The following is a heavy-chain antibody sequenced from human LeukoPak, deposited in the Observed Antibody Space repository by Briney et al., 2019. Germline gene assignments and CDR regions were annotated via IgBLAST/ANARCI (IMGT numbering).Heavy chain of an antibody. Sequence: GGSLRLSCAASGFTFSSYAMSWVRQAPGKGLEWVSAISVNGGSTYYAHSVKGRFTISRDNSKNTLYLQLNRLRAEDTAVYYCAKDEIEAFDIWGLGTMVTVSS. CDR1: GFTFSSYA. CDR2: ISVNGGST. D-gene: IGHD3-22*01. J-gene: IGHJ3*02. V-gene: IGHV3-23*01. CDR3: AKDEIEAFDI.